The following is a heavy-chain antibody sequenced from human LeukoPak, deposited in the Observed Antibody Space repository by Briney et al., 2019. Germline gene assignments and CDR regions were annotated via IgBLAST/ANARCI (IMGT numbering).Heavy chain of an antibody. V-gene: IGHV4-4*07. D-gene: IGHD1-1*01. J-gene: IGHJ4*02. Sequence: PSETLSLTCAVSGGSISSYYWSWIRQPAGKGLEWIGRIYISGSTNYNPSLKSRVTMSVDTSKNQFSLKLSSVTAADTAVYYCARDRGTWNDDGFDYWGQGTLVTVSS. CDR1: GGSISSYY. CDR3: ARDRGTWNDDGFDY. CDR2: IYISGST.